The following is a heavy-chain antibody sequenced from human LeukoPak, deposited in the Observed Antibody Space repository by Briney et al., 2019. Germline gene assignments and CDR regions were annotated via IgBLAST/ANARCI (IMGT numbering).Heavy chain of an antibody. J-gene: IGHJ3*02. CDR3: AKDTGAVAGLGTFDI. Sequence: GGSLRLSCAASGFTFSDYYMSWIRQAPGKGLEWVSYISSSGSSIYYADSVKGRFTISRDNAKNSLYLQMNSLRAEDTAVYYCAKDTGAVAGLGTFDIWGQGTMVTVSS. CDR1: GFTFSDYY. CDR2: ISSSGSSI. V-gene: IGHV3-11*01. D-gene: IGHD6-19*01.